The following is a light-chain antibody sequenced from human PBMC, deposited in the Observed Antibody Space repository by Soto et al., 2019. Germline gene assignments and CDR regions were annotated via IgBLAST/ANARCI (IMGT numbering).Light chain of an antibody. CDR2: DVS. Sequence: QSVLTQPASVSGSPGQSITISCTGTSSDVGGYNYVSWYQQHPGKAPKLMIYDVSNRPSGVSNRFSGSKSGNTASLTISGFQAEYEADYYCSSYTSSSTLVFGGGTKLTVL. CDR1: SSDVGGYNY. J-gene: IGLJ3*02. V-gene: IGLV2-14*01. CDR3: SSYTSSSTLV.